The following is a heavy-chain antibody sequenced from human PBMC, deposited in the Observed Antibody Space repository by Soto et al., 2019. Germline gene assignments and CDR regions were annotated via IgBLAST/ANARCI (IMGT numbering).Heavy chain of an antibody. CDR3: ASNYLYYYGSGNTNYYGMDV. D-gene: IGHD3-10*01. J-gene: IGHJ6*02. Sequence: QVQLVQSGAEVKKPGASVKVSCKASGYTFTSYGISWVRQAPGQGLEWMGWISGHNGNTNYAQKPQGRVTMTTDTSTSPAYMELRSLRSDDTAVYYCASNYLYYYGSGNTNYYGMDVWGQGTTVTVSS. V-gene: IGHV1-18*01. CDR1: GYTFTSYG. CDR2: ISGHNGNT.